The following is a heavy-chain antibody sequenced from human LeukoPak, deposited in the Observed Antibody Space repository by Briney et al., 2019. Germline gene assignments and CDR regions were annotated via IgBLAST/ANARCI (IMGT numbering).Heavy chain of an antibody. Sequence: SETLSLTCAVYGGSFSGYYWSWLRQPPGKGLEWSGENNRRGSTNYNPSLKSRVTTSVDTSKNQCSLKLSSGTAADTAVYYCARIQPLGCCSSTSCRDYWGQGTLVTVSS. J-gene: IGHJ4*02. CDR1: GGSFSGYY. D-gene: IGHD2-2*01. CDR3: ARIQPLGCCSSTSCRDY. V-gene: IGHV4-34*01. CDR2: NNRRGST.